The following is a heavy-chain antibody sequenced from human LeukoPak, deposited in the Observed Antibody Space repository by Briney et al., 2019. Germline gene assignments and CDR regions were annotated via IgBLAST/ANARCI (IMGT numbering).Heavy chain of an antibody. J-gene: IGHJ4*02. CDR2: IIPIFGTA. V-gene: IGHV1-69*05. Sequence: SVKVSCKASGGTFSSYAISWVRQAPGQGLEWMGTIIPIFGTANYAQKFQGRVTITTDESTSTAYMELSSLRSDDTAVHYCARGPAFYGSGSQIDYWGQGTLVTVSS. D-gene: IGHD3-10*01. CDR3: ARGPAFYGSGSQIDY. CDR1: GGTFSSYA.